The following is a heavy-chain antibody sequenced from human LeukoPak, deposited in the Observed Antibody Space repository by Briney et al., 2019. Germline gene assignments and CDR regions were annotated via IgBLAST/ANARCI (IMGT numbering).Heavy chain of an antibody. D-gene: IGHD4-17*01. CDR3: SKGGPHTVTTYRWFDP. CDR1: GGSIRNRNYY. J-gene: IGHJ5*02. CDR2: FYDSGST. V-gene: IGHV4-39*01. Sequence: PSETLSLTCTVSGGSIRNRNYYWDWIRQPPVKGLEWIGNFYDSGSTYYNPSLKSRVTISGDTSKNQFSLKLSSVTAADTAVYYCSKGGPHTVTTYRWFDPWGQGTLVTVSS.